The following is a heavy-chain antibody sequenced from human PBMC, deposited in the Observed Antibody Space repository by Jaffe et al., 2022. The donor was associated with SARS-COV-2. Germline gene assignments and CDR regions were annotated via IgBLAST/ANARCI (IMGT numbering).Heavy chain of an antibody. CDR3: ARRSSSYSNQENWFDP. V-gene: IGHV4-39*01. D-gene: IGHD4-4*01. CDR1: GGSISSSSYY. CDR2: IYYSGST. Sequence: QLQLQESGPGLVKPSETLSLTCTVSGGSISSSSYYWGWIRQPPGKGLEWIGSIYYSGSTYYNPSLKSRVTISVDTSKNQFSLKLSSVTAADTAVYYCARRSSSYSNQENWFDPWGQGTLVTVSS. J-gene: IGHJ5*02.